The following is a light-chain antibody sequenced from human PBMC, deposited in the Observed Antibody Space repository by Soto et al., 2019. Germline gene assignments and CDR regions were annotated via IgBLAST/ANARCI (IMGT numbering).Light chain of an antibody. CDR2: EVS. V-gene: IGLV2-14*01. Sequence: QSLLTQPASFSGSPGQSITISCTGTSSDVGGYNYVSWYQQHPGKAPKLMIYEVSNRPSGVSNRFSGSKSGNTASLTISGLQAEDEADYYCSSYTSSSTPVFGTGTKVTVL. CDR3: SSYTSSSTPV. J-gene: IGLJ1*01. CDR1: SSDVGGYNY.